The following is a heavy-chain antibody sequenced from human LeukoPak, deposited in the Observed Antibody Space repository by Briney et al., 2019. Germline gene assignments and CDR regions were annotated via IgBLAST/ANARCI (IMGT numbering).Heavy chain of an antibody. D-gene: IGHD5-12*01. CDR3: AKDPGDGYNEYYFDY. Sequence: PGRSLRLSCAASGFTFDDYAMHWVRQAPGKGLEWVSGISWNGGSIGYADSVKGRFTISRDNAKNSLYLQMNSLRAEDTALYYCAKDPGDGYNEYYFDYWGQGTLVTVSS. CDR1: GFTFDDYA. CDR2: ISWNGGSI. V-gene: IGHV3-9*01. J-gene: IGHJ4*02.